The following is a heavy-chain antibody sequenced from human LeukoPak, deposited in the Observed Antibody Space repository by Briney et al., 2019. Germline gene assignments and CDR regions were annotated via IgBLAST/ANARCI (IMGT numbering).Heavy chain of an antibody. D-gene: IGHD6-13*01. CDR1: GFTFSSYS. Sequence: GGSLRLSCAASGFTFSSYSMNWVRQAPGKGLEWVSSISSSSSYIYYADSVKGRFTISRDNAKNSLYLQMNSLRAEDTAVYYCARLTVYSIAADDAFDIWGQGTMVIVSS. J-gene: IGHJ3*02. CDR3: ARLTVYSIAADDAFDI. CDR2: ISSSSSYI. V-gene: IGHV3-21*01.